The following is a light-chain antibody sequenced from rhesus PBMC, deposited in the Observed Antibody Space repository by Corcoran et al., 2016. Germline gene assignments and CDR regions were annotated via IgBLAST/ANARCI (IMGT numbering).Light chain of an antibody. CDR3: SAWDSSLSAHV. CDR1: SSNVGNQG. V-gene: IGLV10-114*01. CDR2: RNN. J-gene: IGLJ6*01. Sequence: QAGLTQPPSVSKGLRQTATLTCPGNSSNVGNQGAAWLQQHQGHPPTLLSYRNNNRPSGISERFSASRSGNTASLTITGLQPEDEAGYYCSAWDSSLSAHVFGSGTKLTVL.